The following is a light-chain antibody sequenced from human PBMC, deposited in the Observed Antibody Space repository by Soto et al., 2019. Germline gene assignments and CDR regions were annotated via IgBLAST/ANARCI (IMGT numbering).Light chain of an antibody. Sequence: SPATLSLSPGERATLSCRASQSVSSYLAWYQQKPVQAPRLLIYDASNRATGIPARFSGSGSGTDFTLTISSLEPEDFAVYYCQQRSNWPPITFGQGTRLEIK. V-gene: IGKV3-11*01. CDR1: QSVSSY. CDR3: QQRSNWPPIT. J-gene: IGKJ5*01. CDR2: DAS.